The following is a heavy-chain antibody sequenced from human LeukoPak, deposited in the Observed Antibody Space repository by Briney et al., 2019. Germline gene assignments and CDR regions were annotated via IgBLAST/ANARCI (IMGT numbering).Heavy chain of an antibody. Sequence: TSETLSLTCAVYGRSFSGYYWTWIRQTPGKGLEWIGEINHSGITDYNPSLRSRVTISVDTSKNQFSLKLSSVTAADTAIYYCARAVIVVAAATQRNWFDPWGQGTLVTVSS. CDR2: INHSGIT. CDR3: ARAVIVVAAATQRNWFDP. D-gene: IGHD2-15*01. V-gene: IGHV4-34*01. J-gene: IGHJ5*02. CDR1: GRSFSGYY.